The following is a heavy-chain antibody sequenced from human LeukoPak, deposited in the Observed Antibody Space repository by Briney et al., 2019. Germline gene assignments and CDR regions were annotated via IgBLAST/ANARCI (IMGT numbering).Heavy chain of an antibody. V-gene: IGHV4-61*05. Sequence: SETLSLTCTVSGGSISGSSYYWGWIRQPPGKGLEWIGYIYYSGSTNYNPSLKGRVTISVDTSKNQFSLKLSSVTAADTAVYYCARESRGGSISSGWYGYYYYGMDVWGQGTTVTVSS. CDR1: GGSISGSSYY. CDR3: ARESRGGSISSGWYGYYYYGMDV. CDR2: IYYSGST. D-gene: IGHD6-19*01. J-gene: IGHJ6*02.